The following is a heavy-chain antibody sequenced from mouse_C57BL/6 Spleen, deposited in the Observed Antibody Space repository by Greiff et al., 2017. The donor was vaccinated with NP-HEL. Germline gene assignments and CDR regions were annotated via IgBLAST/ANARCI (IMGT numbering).Heavy chain of an antibody. J-gene: IGHJ3*01. D-gene: IGHD2-5*01. Sequence: QVQLQQPGAELVKPGASVKLSCKASGYTFTSYWMHWVKQRPGQGLEWIGMIHPNSGSTNYNEKFKSKATLTVDKSSSTAYMQLSSLTSEDSAVYYCARGEVYYSNFSWFAYWGQGTRVTVSA. CDR1: GYTFTSYW. CDR2: IHPNSGST. CDR3: ARGEVYYSNFSWFAY. V-gene: IGHV1-64*01.